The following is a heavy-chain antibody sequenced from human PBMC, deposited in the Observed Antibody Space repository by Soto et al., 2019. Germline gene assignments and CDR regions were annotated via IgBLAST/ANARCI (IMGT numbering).Heavy chain of an antibody. CDR1: GFTFNTHW. CDR2: IYFDGITT. V-gene: IGHV3-74*01. Sequence: GSLRLSCTASGFTFNTHWMHWVRQAPGKGLVWVSRIYFDGITTNYADSVRGRLTVSRDNAKNTVYLHVNTLRDEDTVVYYCARGGAMGVDYWGQGTLVTVSS. CDR3: ARGGAMGVDY. J-gene: IGHJ4*02. D-gene: IGHD1-26*01.